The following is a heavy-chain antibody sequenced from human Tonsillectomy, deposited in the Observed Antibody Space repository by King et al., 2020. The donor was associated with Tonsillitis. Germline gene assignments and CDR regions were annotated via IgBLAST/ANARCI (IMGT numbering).Heavy chain of an antibody. J-gene: IGHJ3*02. CDR1: GGSISSSNYY. D-gene: IGHD2-15*01. V-gene: IGHV4-39*01. CDR3: ARNVLGYCSGGSCYSGVFDI. CDR2: IYYSGST. Sequence: QLQKSGPGLVKPSETLSLTCSVSGGSISSSNYYWGWIRQPPGKGLEWIGNIYYSGSTYYNPSLKSRVTISVDTSKKQFSLKLSSVTAADTAVYYCARNVLGYCSGGSCYSGVFDIWGQGTVVTVSS.